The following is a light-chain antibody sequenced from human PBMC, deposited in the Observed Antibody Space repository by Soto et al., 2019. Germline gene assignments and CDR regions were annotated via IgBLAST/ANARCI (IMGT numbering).Light chain of an antibody. CDR2: DVS. V-gene: IGLV2-14*03. CDR3: SSYRTSNTRQIV. CDR1: SSDVGGYNY. Sequence: QSALTQPASVSGSPGQSITISCTGTSSDVGGYNYVSWYQHHPGKAPKLMIYDVSNRPSEVSNRFSGSKSGNTASLSISGLQPEDEADYYCSSYRTSNTRQIVCGTGTKVTVL. J-gene: IGLJ1*01.